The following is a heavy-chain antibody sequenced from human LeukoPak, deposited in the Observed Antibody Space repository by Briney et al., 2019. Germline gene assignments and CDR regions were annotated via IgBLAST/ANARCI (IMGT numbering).Heavy chain of an antibody. CDR2: INPNSGGT. Sequence: EASVKVSCKASGYTFTGYYMHWVRQAPGQGLEWMGWINPNSGGTNYAQKFQGRVTMTRDTSISTAYMELSRLRSDDTAVYYCAAEGSRSGSYYYYYGMDVWGQGTTVTVSS. V-gene: IGHV1-2*02. D-gene: IGHD3-10*01. CDR3: AAEGSRSGSYYYYYGMDV. J-gene: IGHJ6*02. CDR1: GYTFTGYY.